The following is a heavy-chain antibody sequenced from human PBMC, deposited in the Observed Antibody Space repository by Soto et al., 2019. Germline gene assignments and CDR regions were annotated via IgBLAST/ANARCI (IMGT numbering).Heavy chain of an antibody. J-gene: IGHJ6*02. CDR1: GGTFSSYA. V-gene: IGHV1-69*06. D-gene: IGHD6-6*01. CDR2: IIPIFGTA. Sequence: QVQLVQSGAEVKKPGSSVKVSCKASGGTFSSYAISWVRQAPGQGLEWMGGIIPIFGTANYAQKFQGRVTITADKSTSTAYMGVSGLRSEDTAVYYCARGSFGSSHGGGAWFVGGYYYYYGMDVWGQGTTVTVSS. CDR3: ARGSFGSSHGGGAWFVGGYYYYYGMDV.